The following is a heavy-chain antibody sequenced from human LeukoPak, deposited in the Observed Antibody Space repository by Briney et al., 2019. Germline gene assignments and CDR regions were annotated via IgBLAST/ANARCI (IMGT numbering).Heavy chain of an antibody. D-gene: IGHD7-27*01. V-gene: IGHV3-74*01. Sequence: GGSLRLSCTASGFIFNIHGMHWVRQTPGKGLVWVSRISNDGSTTHYADSVKGRFTISRDNAKNTLFLHMNSLRAEDTAVYYCNVRWGPNSDYWGQGTLVTVSS. CDR3: NVRWGPNSDY. CDR2: ISNDGSTT. J-gene: IGHJ4*02. CDR1: GFIFNIHG.